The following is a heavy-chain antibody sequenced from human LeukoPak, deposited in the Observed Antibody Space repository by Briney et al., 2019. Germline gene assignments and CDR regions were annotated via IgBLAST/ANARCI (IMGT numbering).Heavy chain of an antibody. D-gene: IGHD2-15*01. CDR1: GFTFSSYW. CDR3: VRGGESTWS. CDR2: INNDGSGT. J-gene: IGHJ5*02. Sequence: GGSLRLSCAASGFTFSSYWMHWVRQAPGKGPVWVSRINNDGSGTTYADSVKGRFTISRDAANNTLYLQMNSLRAEDTAVYYCVRGGESTWSWGQGTLVTVSS. V-gene: IGHV3-74*01.